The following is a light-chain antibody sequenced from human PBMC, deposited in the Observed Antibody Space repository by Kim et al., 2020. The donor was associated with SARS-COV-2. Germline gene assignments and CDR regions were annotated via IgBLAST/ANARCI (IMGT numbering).Light chain of an antibody. V-gene: IGLV2-14*03. CDR1: SSDVGGYNY. CDR3: SSYTSSSTLV. CDR2: DVS. Sequence: QSVLTQPASVSGSPGQSITISCTGTSSDVGGYNYVSWYQQHPGKAHKLMIYDVSNRPSGVSNRFSGSKSGNTASLTISGLQAEDEADYYCSSYTSSSTLVFGGGTQLTVL. J-gene: IGLJ2*01.